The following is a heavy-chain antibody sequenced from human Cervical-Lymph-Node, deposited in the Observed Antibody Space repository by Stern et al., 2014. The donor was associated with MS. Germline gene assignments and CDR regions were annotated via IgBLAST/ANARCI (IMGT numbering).Heavy chain of an antibody. V-gene: IGHV4-39*02. CDR1: GGSISSSSYY. Sequence: VQLEESGPGLVKPSETLSLTCTVSGGSISSSSYYWGWIRQPPGKGLEWSGSIYYSGSTYYNPSLKSRVTISVDTPKTQFSLKLSSVTAADTDVYYCAREMGFGAMEEYFQHWGQGTLVTVSS. J-gene: IGHJ1*01. CDR2: IYYSGST. D-gene: IGHD5-18*01. CDR3: AREMGFGAMEEYFQH.